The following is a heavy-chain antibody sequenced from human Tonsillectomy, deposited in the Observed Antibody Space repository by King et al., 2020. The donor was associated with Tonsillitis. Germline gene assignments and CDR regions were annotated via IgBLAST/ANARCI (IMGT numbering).Heavy chain of an antibody. J-gene: IGHJ4*02. CDR3: ARVIGNDTLFDY. Sequence: VQLVESGAEVKKPGASVKVSCKASGYTFTSYYMHWVRQAPGQGLEWMGIINPSGGGTTYAQKFQGRVTMTRDTSTSTVYMELSSLRSEDTAVYYCARVIGNDTLFDYWGQGTLVTDSS. CDR1: GYTFTSYY. CDR2: INPSGGGT. V-gene: IGHV1-46*01. D-gene: IGHD1-1*01.